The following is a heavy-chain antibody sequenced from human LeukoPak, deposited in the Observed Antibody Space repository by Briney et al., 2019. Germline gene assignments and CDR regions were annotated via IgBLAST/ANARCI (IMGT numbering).Heavy chain of an antibody. V-gene: IGHV4-4*02. CDR3: ARVTGSSWSYYFDY. D-gene: IGHD6-13*01. J-gene: IGHJ4*02. Sequence: SGTLSLTCAVSGGSISSSNWWSWVRQPPGKGLEWIGEIYHSGSTNYNPSLKSRVTISVDKSKNQFSLKLSSVTAADTAVYYCARVTGSSWSYYFDYWGQGTLVTVSS. CDR2: IYHSGST. CDR1: GGSISSSNW.